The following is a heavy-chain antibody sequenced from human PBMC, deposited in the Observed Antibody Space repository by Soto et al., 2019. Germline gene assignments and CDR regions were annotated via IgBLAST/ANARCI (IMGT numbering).Heavy chain of an antibody. J-gene: IGHJ4*02. CDR2: INHSGST. D-gene: IGHD3-22*01. Sequence: SETLSLTCAVYGGSFSGYYWSWIRQPPGKGLEWIGEINHSGSTNYNPSLKSRVTISVDTSKNQFSLKLSSVTAADTAVYYCAREPTNYYDSSGARDYWGQGPLVTLSS. CDR3: AREPTNYYDSSGARDY. V-gene: IGHV4-34*01. CDR1: GGSFSGYY.